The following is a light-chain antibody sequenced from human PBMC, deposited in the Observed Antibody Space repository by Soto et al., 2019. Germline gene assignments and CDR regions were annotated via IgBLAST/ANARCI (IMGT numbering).Light chain of an antibody. CDR3: LQDNTYPWT. Sequence: EIVLTQSPATLSLSPGESATLSCRASRSVSNYLAWYQQKPGQAPRLLIYDASSRPTDIPARFSGSGSGTDFTLTISSLEPEDFATYYCLQDNTYPWTFGQGTKVDIK. CDR1: RSVSNY. J-gene: IGKJ1*01. CDR2: DAS. V-gene: IGKV3-11*01.